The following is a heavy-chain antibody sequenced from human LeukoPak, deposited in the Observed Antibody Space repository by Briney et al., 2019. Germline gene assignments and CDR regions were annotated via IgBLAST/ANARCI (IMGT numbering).Heavy chain of an antibody. CDR3: ARIPRLGGYYFDY. Sequence: SETLSLTCTVSGGSISSYFWTWIRQPPGKGLEWIGYIYDTGTTNYNPSLKSRVTISVDTSKNQFSLKLSSVTAADTAVYFCARIPRLGGYYFDYWGQGTLVTVSS. J-gene: IGHJ4*02. CDR1: GGSISSYF. V-gene: IGHV4-59*08. CDR2: IYDTGTT. D-gene: IGHD3-16*01.